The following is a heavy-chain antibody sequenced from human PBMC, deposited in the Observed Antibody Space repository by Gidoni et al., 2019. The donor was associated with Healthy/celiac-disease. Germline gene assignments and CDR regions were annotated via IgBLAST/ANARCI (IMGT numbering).Heavy chain of an antibody. V-gene: IGHV3-30-3*01. CDR3: ARDLGLEMVDY. D-gene: IGHD7-27*01. Sequence: QVQLVESGGGVVQPGRSLRLSCAVSGFTFSSYAMHWVRQAPGKGLEWVAVISYDGSNKYYADSVKGRFTISRDNSKNTLYLQMNSLRAEDTAVYYCARDLGLEMVDYWGQGTLVTVSS. CDR2: ISYDGSNK. J-gene: IGHJ4*02. CDR1: GFTFSSYA.